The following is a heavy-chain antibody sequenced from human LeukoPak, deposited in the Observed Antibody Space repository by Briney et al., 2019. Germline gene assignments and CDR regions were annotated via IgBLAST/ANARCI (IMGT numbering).Heavy chain of an antibody. V-gene: IGHV3-23*01. CDR3: ARRAGIYSHPYDY. CDR1: GFTFSSHG. D-gene: IGHD1-14*01. CDR2: MSGSGITT. Sequence: GGSLRLSCAASGFTFSSHGMSWVRQAPGKGLEWVSAMSGSGITTYYADSVRGRFTISRDNSKNTLYLQMNSLRAEDTAVYYCARRAGIYSHPYDYWGQGTLVTVSS. J-gene: IGHJ4*02.